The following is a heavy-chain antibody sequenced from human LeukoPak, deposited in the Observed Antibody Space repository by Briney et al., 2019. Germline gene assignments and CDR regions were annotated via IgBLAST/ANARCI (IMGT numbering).Heavy chain of an antibody. V-gene: IGHV4-59*01. D-gene: IGHD3-22*01. CDR2: IYYSGST. CDR3: ARDGVEYDSSGYYYLRPDY. J-gene: IGHJ4*02. CDR1: GGSISSYY. Sequence: PSETLSLTCTVSGGSISSYYWSWIRQPPGKGLEWIGYIYYSGSTNYNPSLKSRVTISVDTSKNQFSLKLSSVTAADTAVYYCARDGVEYDSSGYYYLRPDYWGQGTLVTVSS.